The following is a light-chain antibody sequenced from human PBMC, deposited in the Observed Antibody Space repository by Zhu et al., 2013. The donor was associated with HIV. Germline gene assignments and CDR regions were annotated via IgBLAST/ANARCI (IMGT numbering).Light chain of an antibody. CDR3: QQSDSPLYT. Sequence: DIQMTQSPSSLSASVGDRVTITCQASQDISNYLNWYQQKPGKAPKLLIYDASNLETGVPSRFSGSGSGTEFTLTISSLQPDDFTTYFCQQSDSPLYTFGQGPKVEMK. CDR2: DAS. J-gene: IGKJ2*01. V-gene: IGKV1-33*01. CDR1: QDISNY.